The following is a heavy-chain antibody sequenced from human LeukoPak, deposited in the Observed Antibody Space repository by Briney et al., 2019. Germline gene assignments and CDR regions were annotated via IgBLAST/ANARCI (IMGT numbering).Heavy chain of an antibody. CDR2: ISWNSGSI. CDR1: GFTFDDYA. CDR3: ARDSSTYAGPPDY. D-gene: IGHD2-2*01. J-gene: IGHJ4*02. V-gene: IGHV3-9*01. Sequence: GGSLRLSCAASGFTFDDYAMHWVRQAPGKGLEWVSGISWNSGSIGYADSVKGRFTISRDNAKNSLFLQMNSLRAEDTAVYYCARDSSTYAGPPDYWGQGTLVTVSS.